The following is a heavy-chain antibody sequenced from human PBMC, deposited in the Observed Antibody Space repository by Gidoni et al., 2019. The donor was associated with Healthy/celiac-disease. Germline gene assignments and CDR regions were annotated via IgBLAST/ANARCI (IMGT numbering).Heavy chain of an antibody. J-gene: IGHJ4*02. Sequence: QMQLVQSGPEVKKPGTSVKVSCKASGFTFTSSAVQWVRQARGQRLEWIGWIVVGSGNTNYAQKFQERVTITRDMSTSTAYMELSSLRSEDTAVYYCAADPSGSSGASGDWGQGTLVTVSS. D-gene: IGHD3-3*01. CDR2: IVVGSGNT. V-gene: IGHV1-58*01. CDR1: GFTFTSSA. CDR3: AADPSGSSGASGD.